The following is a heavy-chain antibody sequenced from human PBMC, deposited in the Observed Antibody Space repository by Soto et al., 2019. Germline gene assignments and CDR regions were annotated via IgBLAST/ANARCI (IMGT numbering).Heavy chain of an antibody. V-gene: IGHV4-59*01. CDR3: ARDFAYFDS. J-gene: IGHJ4*02. Sequence: SETLSLTCTVSGGSMSSYSWTWLRQSPGRGLEWIGHISYSGSTYYNPSLKSRVTISADTSKNQFSLRMNSMIAADTAVYFCARDFAYFDSWGQGTLVTVSS. D-gene: IGHD3-3*01. CDR1: GGSMSSYS. CDR2: ISYSGST.